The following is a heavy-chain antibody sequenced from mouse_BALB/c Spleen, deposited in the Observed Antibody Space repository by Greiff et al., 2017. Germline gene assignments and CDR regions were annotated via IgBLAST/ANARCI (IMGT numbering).Heavy chain of an antibody. CDR3: ARCGKDAMDY. J-gene: IGHJ4*01. Sequence: QVQLKESGAELVRPGTSVKVSCKASGYALTNYLIAWVKQRPGQGLEWIGVINPGSGGTNYNEKFKGKATLTADKSSSTAYMQLSSLTSDDSAVYFCARCGKDAMDYWGQGTSVTVSS. D-gene: IGHD1-1*02. CDR2: INPGSGGT. V-gene: IGHV1-54*01. CDR1: GYALTNYL.